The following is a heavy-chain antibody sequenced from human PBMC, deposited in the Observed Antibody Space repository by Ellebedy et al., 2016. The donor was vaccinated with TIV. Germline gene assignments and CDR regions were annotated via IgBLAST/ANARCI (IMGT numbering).Heavy chain of an antibody. CDR3: ARGLARHIVVVTAIPRGLYNWFDP. V-gene: IGHV4-34*01. D-gene: IGHD2-21*02. J-gene: IGHJ5*02. CDR2: INHSGST. Sequence: SETLSLTXAVYGGSFSAYYCSWIRQPPGKGLEWIGEINHSGSTNYNPSLKSRDTISVDTSKNQFSLKLSSVTAADTAVYYCARGLARHIVVVTAIPRGLYNWFDPWGQGTLVTVSS. CDR1: GGSFSAYY.